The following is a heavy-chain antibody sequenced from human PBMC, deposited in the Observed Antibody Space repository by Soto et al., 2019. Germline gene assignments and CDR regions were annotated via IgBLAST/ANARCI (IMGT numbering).Heavy chain of an antibody. CDR3: AKGRVDYFAKSDSFDV. CDR1: GFDFRSYA. D-gene: IGHD3-10*01. V-gene: IGHV3-23*01. Sequence: GSLRLSCEVSGFDFRSYAMNWVRQAPGRGLEWVSSISGSGSDTFYADSLEGRFTVSRDNSKNTLYLQMNSLRADDSAVYYCAKGRVDYFAKSDSFDVWGQGTVVTVSS. CDR2: ISGSGSDT. J-gene: IGHJ3*01.